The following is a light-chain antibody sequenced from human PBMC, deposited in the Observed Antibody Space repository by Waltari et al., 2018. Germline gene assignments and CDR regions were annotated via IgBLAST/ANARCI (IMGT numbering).Light chain of an antibody. J-gene: IGKJ1*01. CDR2: WAS. V-gene: IGKV4-1*01. Sequence: DIVMTQSPDSLAVSLGERATINCKSSQSVLYSSNSKNFLAWYQQKPGQPPKLLIYWASTRDSGVPDRFSGSGSGTDFTLTISSLQAEDVAVYYCQQYYSTPPTFGQGTKVEI. CDR1: QSVLYSSNSKNF. CDR3: QQYYSTPPT.